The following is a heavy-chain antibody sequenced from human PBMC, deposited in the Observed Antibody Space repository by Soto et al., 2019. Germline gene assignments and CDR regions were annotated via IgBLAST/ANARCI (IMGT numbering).Heavy chain of an antibody. J-gene: IGHJ4*02. CDR1: GFTFSSYA. CDR2: ISYDGSNK. CDR3: ARDAFDSDY. D-gene: IGHD3-9*01. V-gene: IGHV3-30-3*01. Sequence: GGSLRLSCAASGFTFSSYAMHWVRQAPGKGLEWVAVISYDGSNKYYADSVKGRFTISRDNSKNTLYLQMNSLRAEDTAVYYCARDAFDSDYWGQGTLVTVSS.